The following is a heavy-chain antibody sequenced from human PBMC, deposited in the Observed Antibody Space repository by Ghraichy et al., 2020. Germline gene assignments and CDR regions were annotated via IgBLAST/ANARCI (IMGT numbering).Heavy chain of an antibody. V-gene: IGHV4-59*01. CDR2: IYYSGST. J-gene: IGHJ6*02. CDR3: ARARQYYYYYGMDV. Sequence: SETLSLTCTVSGGSISSYYWSWIRQPPGKGLEWIGYIYYSGSTNYNPSLKSRVTISVDTSKNQFSLKLSSVTAADTAVYYCARARQYYYYYGMDVWGQGTTVTASS. CDR1: GGSISSYY.